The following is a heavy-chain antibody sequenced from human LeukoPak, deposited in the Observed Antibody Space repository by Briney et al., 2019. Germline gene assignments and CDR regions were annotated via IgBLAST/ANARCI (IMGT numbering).Heavy chain of an antibody. CDR1: GFTFSSYG. Sequence: GGSLRLSCAASGFTFSSYGMSWVRQAPGKGLEWVSAISGSGGSTYYADSVKGRFTISRDNAKNSLYLQMNSLRAEDTAVYYCARDGSYFTDWGQGTLVTVSS. J-gene: IGHJ4*02. V-gene: IGHV3-23*01. CDR3: ARDGSYFTD. D-gene: IGHD1-26*01. CDR2: ISGSGGST.